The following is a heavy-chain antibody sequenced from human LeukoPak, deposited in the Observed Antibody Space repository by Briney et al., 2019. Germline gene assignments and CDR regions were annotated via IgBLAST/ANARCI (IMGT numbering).Heavy chain of an antibody. CDR1: GYTFTFNY. Sequence: ASVKVSCKPSGYTFTFNYLHWMRQAPGQGLEWVGWMNPNSGVTGYAQNFQGRVTMTRDTSISTAYMELSSLTSDDTAVYYCTRGAGTSWFDYWGQGSLVTVSS. CDR2: MNPNSGVT. D-gene: IGHD2-2*01. CDR3: TRGAGTSWFDY. V-gene: IGHV1-2*02. J-gene: IGHJ4*02.